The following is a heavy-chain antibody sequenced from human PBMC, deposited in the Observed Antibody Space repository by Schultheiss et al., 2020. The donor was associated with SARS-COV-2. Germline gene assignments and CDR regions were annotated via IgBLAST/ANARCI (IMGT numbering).Heavy chain of an antibody. D-gene: IGHD3-3*01. Sequence: ASVKVSCKASGYTFTGYYMHWVRQAPGQGLEWMGWINPNSGGTNYAQKFQGRVTMTRDTSISTAYMELSRLRSDDTAVYYCARAYYDFWSGYAFDIWGQGTMVTVSS. CDR2: INPNSGGT. CDR3: ARAYYDFWSGYAFDI. V-gene: IGHV1-2*02. CDR1: GYTFTGYY. J-gene: IGHJ3*02.